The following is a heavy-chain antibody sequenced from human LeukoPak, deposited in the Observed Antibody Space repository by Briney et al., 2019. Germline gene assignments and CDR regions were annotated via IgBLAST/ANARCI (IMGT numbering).Heavy chain of an antibody. D-gene: IGHD2-2*01. CDR3: ARVGCSPISCHTWFDP. J-gene: IGHJ5*02. Sequence: ASVKVSCKASGYTFTSYDMHWVRQPTAQGREWMGWMHPANGNTVYARKFQGRVTITRDISISTAYMELSSLRSEDTAVYYCARVGCSPISCHTWFDPWGQGTLVTVSS. V-gene: IGHV1-8*03. CDR2: MHPANGNT. CDR1: GYTFTSYD.